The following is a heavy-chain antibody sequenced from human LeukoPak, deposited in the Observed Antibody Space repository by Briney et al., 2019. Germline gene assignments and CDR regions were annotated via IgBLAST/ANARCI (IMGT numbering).Heavy chain of an antibody. CDR2: IYHSGST. D-gene: IGHD3-9*01. J-gene: IGHJ4*02. CDR3: ASRLRYFDFYFDY. CDR1: GGSISSSNW. V-gene: IGHV4-4*02. Sequence: SETLSLTCAVSGGSISSSNWWSWVRQPPGKGLEWIGEIYHSGSTNYNPSLKSRVTISVDKSKNQFSLKLSSVTAADTAVYYCASRLRYFDFYFDYWGQGTLVTVSS.